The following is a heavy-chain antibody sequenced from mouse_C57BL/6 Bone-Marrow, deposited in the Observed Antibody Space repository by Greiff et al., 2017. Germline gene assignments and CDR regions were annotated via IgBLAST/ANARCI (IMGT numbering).Heavy chain of an antibody. CDR3: ARDGY. Sequence: QVQLQQPGAELVRPGTSVKLSCKASGYTFTSYWMHWVKQRPGQGLEWIGVIDPSDSYTNYNQKFTGKATLTVDTSSSTAYMQRSSLTSEDSAVYYCARDGYWGQGTTLTVSS. J-gene: IGHJ2*01. CDR1: GYTFTSYW. CDR2: IDPSDSYT. D-gene: IGHD2-3*01. V-gene: IGHV1-59*01.